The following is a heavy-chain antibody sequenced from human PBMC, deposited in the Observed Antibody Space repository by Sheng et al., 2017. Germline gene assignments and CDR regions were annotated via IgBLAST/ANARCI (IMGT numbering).Heavy chain of an antibody. CDR3: AKVSSSSWYAYYYYYMDV. Sequence: EVQLLESGGGLVQPGGSLRLSCAASGFTFSSYAMSWVRQAPGKGLEWVSAISGSGGSTYYADSVKGRFTISRDNSKNTLYLQMNSLRAEDTAVYYCAKVSSSSWYAYYYYYMDVWGKGTTGHR. D-gene: IGHD6-13*01. CDR1: GFTFSSYA. CDR2: ISGSGGST. J-gene: IGHJ6*03. V-gene: IGHV3-23*01.